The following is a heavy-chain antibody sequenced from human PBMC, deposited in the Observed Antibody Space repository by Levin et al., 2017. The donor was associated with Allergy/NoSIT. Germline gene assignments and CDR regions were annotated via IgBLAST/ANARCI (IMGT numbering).Heavy chain of an antibody. CDR2: IGTVGDT. Sequence: GGSLRLSCAASGFTFSNYDMHWVRQATGKGLEWVSAIGTVGDTYYPGSVKGRFTISRDNAKNSLYLQMNSLRAGDTAVYYCVRDLIMWFGEGLRKYNYYGMDVWGQGTTVTVSS. V-gene: IGHV3-13*01. D-gene: IGHD3-10*01. CDR3: VRDLIMWFGEGLRKYNYYGMDV. J-gene: IGHJ6*02. CDR1: GFTFSNYD.